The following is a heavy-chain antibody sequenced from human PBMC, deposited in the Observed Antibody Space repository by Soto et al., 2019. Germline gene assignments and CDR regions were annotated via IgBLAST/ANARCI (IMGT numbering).Heavy chain of an antibody. V-gene: IGHV1-18*01. D-gene: IGHD3-22*01. CDR3: ARGPTDYYDNSANYFLDY. CDR1: GYTFITYG. Sequence: QVQLVQSGAEVKKPGASVKVSCKASGYTFITYGVSWVRQAPGQGLDWLGWISTYNGNTRYAERLQGRLTMTTDTTTNTPCRELRNLRSDDTAVYYCARGPTDYYDNSANYFLDYWGQGTLVTVSS. CDR2: ISTYNGNT. J-gene: IGHJ4*02.